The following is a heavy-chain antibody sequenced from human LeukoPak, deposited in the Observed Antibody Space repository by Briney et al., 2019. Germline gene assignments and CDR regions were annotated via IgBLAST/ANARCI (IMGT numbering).Heavy chain of an antibody. CDR2: IYYGGTT. CDR1: GGSISSNF. Sequence: SETLSLTCTVSGGSISSNFWSWIRQPPGKTLEWIGYIYYGGTTNYNPSLKSRVTISIDTSKNQLSLNVSSVTAADTAVYYCARDQSSSWSFDYWGQGTLVTVSS. V-gene: IGHV4-59*12. J-gene: IGHJ4*02. CDR3: ARDQSSSWSFDY. D-gene: IGHD6-13*01.